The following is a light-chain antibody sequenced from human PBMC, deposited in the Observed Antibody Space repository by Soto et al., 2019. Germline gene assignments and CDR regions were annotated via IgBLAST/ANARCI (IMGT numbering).Light chain of an antibody. V-gene: IGLV2-11*01. Sequence: QSVLTQPRSVSGSPGQSVTISCTGTSSDVGGYEYVSWYQQHPGKAPKLMIYDVSKRPSGVPDRFSGSKSGNTASLTISGLQAEDEADYYCFSYAGSYTHYVCATGTKLTVL. CDR1: SSDVGGYEY. CDR2: DVS. CDR3: FSYAGSYTHYV. J-gene: IGLJ1*01.